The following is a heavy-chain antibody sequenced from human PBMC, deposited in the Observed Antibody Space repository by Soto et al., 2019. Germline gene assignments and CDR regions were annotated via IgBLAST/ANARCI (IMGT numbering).Heavy chain of an antibody. V-gene: IGHV4-59*01. CDR2: IYYSGST. D-gene: IGHD3-10*01. Sequence: SETLSLTCTVSGGSISSYYWSWIRQPPGKGLEWIGYIYYSGSTNYNPSLKSRVTRSVDTSKNQFSLKLSSVTAADTAVYYCARKRITMVRGVIIRGDNWFDPWGQGTLVTVSS. CDR1: GGSISSYY. J-gene: IGHJ5*02. CDR3: ARKRITMVRGVIIRGDNWFDP.